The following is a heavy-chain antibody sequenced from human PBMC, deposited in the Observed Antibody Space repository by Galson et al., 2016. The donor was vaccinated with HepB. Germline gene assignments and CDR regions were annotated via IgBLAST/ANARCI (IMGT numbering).Heavy chain of an antibody. CDR1: GFTFNNAW. CDR2: IKTRTEGGTT. J-gene: IGHJ4*02. D-gene: IGHD2-15*01. Sequence: SLRLSCAASGFTFNNAWMTWVRQAPGKGLEWVGLIKTRTEGGTTDYPAPVKGRFTVSRDDSKNTLYLQMNSLKIEDTAVYYCSTLFHYAASTDYWGQGTLVTVSS. V-gene: IGHV3-15*01. CDR3: STLFHYAASTDY.